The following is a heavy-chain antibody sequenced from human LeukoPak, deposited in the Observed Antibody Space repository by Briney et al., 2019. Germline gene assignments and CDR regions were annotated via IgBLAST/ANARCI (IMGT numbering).Heavy chain of an antibody. V-gene: IGHV5-10-1*01. D-gene: IGHD3-22*01. CDR3: ARHSSIGYDSSYNWFDP. J-gene: IGHJ5*02. CDR2: IDPSDSYT. CDR1: GYSFTSYW. Sequence: GESLKISCKGSGYSFTSYWISWVRQMPGKGLEWMVRIDPSDSYTNYSPSFQGHVTISADKSISTAYLQWSSLKASDTAMYYCARHSSIGYDSSYNWFDPWGQGTLVTVSS.